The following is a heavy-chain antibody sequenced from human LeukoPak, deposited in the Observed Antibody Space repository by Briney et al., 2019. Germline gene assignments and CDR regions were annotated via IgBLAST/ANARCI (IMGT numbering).Heavy chain of an antibody. Sequence: GGSLRLSCAASGITFSSEWMRWVRQAPGKGLEWVASIKEDGIEKYYVDSVKGRFTVSTDNTKNSLYLQMNSLRAEDTAVNYCTRGQSARGQSASFYYWGQGALVTVSS. V-gene: IGHV3-7*01. CDR3: TRGQSARGQSASFYY. D-gene: IGHD2/OR15-2a*01. CDR1: GITFSSEW. J-gene: IGHJ4*02. CDR2: IKEDGIEK.